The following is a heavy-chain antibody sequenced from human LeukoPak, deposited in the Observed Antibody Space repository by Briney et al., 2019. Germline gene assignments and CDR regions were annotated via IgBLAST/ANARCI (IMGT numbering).Heavy chain of an antibody. V-gene: IGHV3-11*01. D-gene: IGHD3-9*01. J-gene: IGHJ4*02. CDR2: ISSSGGTI. CDR3: ARDHPTAMTGNDYDS. CDR1: GFSFSDYY. Sequence: GGSLRLSCAASGFSFSDYYMSWLRQAPGEGLEWISYISSSGGTIYYGGSVKGRFTISRDNAQNLLYLQMNSLRDEDTAVYYCARDHPTAMTGNDYDSWGQGTLVTVSA.